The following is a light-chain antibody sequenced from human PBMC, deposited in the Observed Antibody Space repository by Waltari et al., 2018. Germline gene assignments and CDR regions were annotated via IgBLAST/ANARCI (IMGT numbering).Light chain of an antibody. J-gene: IGLJ1*01. CDR3: SSYTDTSTRYV. Sequence: QSALTQPASVSGSPGQSITISCTGARSDVGGYDYVSWYQQHPGKAPKLMIFDVTKRLSGVSTRFSASKSGNTASLTISWLRAEDEADYYCSSYTDTSTRYVFGTGTKVTVL. V-gene: IGLV2-14*03. CDR1: RSDVGGYDY. CDR2: DVT.